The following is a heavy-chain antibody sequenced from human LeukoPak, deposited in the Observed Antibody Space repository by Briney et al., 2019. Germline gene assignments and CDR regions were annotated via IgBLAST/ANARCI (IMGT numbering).Heavy chain of an antibody. CDR1: GFTVSSYG. CDR2: ISYDGSNK. D-gene: IGHD3-16*01. J-gene: IGHJ4*02. V-gene: IGHV3-30*03. CDR3: ARESWGKNFFDY. Sequence: GRCLRLSCAASGFTVSSYGMHWVRQAPGKGLEWVALISYDGSNKYYADSVKGRFTIPRDNSKDTLYLQMNSLRAEDTAVYYCARESWGKNFFDYWGQGTLVT.